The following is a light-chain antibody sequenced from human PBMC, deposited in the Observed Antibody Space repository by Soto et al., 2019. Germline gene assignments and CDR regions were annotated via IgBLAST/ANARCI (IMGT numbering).Light chain of an antibody. J-gene: IGKJ3*01. CDR2: DAS. Sequence: EIVLTQSPGIVSLSPGERATLSCRASQSVSGRSLAWYQQKPGQAPRLLIYDASTRATGIPARFSGSGSGTDFTLTVSRLAPEDFAVYYCQHYGTSPPLTFGPGTTVDL. CDR1: QSVSGRS. CDR3: QHYGTSPPLT. V-gene: IGKV3-20*01.